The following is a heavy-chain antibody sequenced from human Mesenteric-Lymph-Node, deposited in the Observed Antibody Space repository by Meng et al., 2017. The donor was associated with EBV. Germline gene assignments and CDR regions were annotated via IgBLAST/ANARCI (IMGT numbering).Heavy chain of an antibody. D-gene: IGHD3-10*01. Sequence: QGQLQQWGAGLLQPSETLSLPCGVSGGSFGGYFWSWIRQPPGKGLEWIGEINRVGSTNYNPSLKSRLTMSVDTSKNHFSLKLTSVTAADTAVYYCVRCGAVTLVQGGPDHWGQGTLVTVSS. J-gene: IGHJ4*02. CDR2: INRVGST. V-gene: IGHV4-34*01. CDR1: GGSFGGYF. CDR3: VRCGAVTLVQGGPDH.